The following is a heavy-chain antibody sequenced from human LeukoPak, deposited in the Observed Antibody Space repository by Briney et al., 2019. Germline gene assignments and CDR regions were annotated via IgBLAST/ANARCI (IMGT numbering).Heavy chain of an antibody. V-gene: IGHV4-34*01. J-gene: IGHJ3*02. CDR3: ARDIVGATSFDI. Sequence: PSETLSLTCAVYGGSFSGYYWSWIRQPPGKGLEWIGEINHSGSTNYNPSLKSRVTISVDTSKNQFSLKLSSVTAADTAVYYCARDIVGATSFDIWGQGTMVTVSS. CDR2: INHSGST. CDR1: GGSFSGYY. D-gene: IGHD1-26*01.